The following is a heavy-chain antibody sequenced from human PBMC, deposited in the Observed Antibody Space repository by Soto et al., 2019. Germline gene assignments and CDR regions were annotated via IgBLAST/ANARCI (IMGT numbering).Heavy chain of an antibody. CDR2: ISSSSSTI. Sequence: EVQLVESGGGLVQPGGSLRLSCAASGFTFSSYSMNWVRRAPGKGLEWVSYISSSSSTIYYADSVKGRFTISRDNAKNSLYLQMNSLRAEDTAVYYCARGAGFWSGYSPAGYYYYMDVWGKGTTVTVSS. CDR3: ARGAGFWSGYSPAGYYYYMDV. V-gene: IGHV3-48*01. J-gene: IGHJ6*03. CDR1: GFTFSSYS. D-gene: IGHD3-3*01.